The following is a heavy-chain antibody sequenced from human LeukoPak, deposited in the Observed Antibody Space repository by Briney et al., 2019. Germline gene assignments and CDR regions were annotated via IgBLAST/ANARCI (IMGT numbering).Heavy chain of an antibody. CDR1: GFTFSGSA. CDR2: IRSKANSYAT. CDR3: ARDRERYGSGSPPDY. J-gene: IGHJ4*02. D-gene: IGHD3-10*01. V-gene: IGHV3-73*01. Sequence: PGGSLRLSCAASGFTFSGSAMHWVRQASGKGLEWVGRIRSKANSYATAYAASVKGRFTISRDDSKNTAYLQMNSLKTEDTAVYYCARDRERYGSGSPPDYWGQGTLVTVSS.